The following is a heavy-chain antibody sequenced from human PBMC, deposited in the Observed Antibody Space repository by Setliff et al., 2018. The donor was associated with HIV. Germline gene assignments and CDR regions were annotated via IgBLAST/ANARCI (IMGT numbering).Heavy chain of an antibody. CDR2: ISAYNGNT. J-gene: IGHJ6*03. D-gene: IGHD3-9*01. Sequence: ASVKVSCKASGYTFTSYGISWVRQAPGQGLEWMGWISAYNGNTNYAQKLQGRVTMTTDTSTSTAYMELRSLRSDDTAVYYCASSHPSLRRYDILTGYRPSRVSYYYYMDVWGKGTTVTVSS. CDR3: ASSHPSLRRYDILTGYRPSRVSYYYYMDV. CDR1: GYTFTSYG. V-gene: IGHV1-18*01.